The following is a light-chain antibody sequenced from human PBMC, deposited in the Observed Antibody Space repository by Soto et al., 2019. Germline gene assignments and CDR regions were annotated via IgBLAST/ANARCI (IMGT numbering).Light chain of an antibody. V-gene: IGKV3-11*01. CDR3: QQRSNWTPS. Sequence: EIVLTQSLATLSLSPGERATLSCRASQSVSSYLAWYQQKPGQAPRLLIYDASNRATGIPARFSGSGSGTDFTLTISSLEPEDFAVYYCQQRSNWTPSFGGGTKVEIK. CDR2: DAS. J-gene: IGKJ4*01. CDR1: QSVSSY.